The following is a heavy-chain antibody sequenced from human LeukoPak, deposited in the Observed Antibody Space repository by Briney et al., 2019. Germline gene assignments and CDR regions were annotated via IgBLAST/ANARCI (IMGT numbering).Heavy chain of an antibody. J-gene: IGHJ4*02. V-gene: IGHV4-4*07. CDR3: ARTGGYCTNGVCYTYYFDY. CDR2: IYTSGST. D-gene: IGHD2-8*01. CDR1: GGSISSYY. Sequence: PSETLSLTCTVSGGSISSYYWSWIRQPAGKGLEWIGRIYTSGSTNYNPSLKSRVTMSVDTSKNQFSLKLSSVTAADTAVYYCARTGGYCTNGVCYTYYFDYWGQGTLVTVSS.